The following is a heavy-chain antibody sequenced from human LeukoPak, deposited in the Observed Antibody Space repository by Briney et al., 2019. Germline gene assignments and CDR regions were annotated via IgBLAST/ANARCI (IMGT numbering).Heavy chain of an antibody. Sequence: GGSLRLSCAASGFTFSSYSMNWVRQAPGKGLEWVSSISSSSSYIYYADSVKGRFTISRDNAKNSLYLQMNSLRVEDTAIYYCARDRGSYRPIDYWGQGTLVTVSS. V-gene: IGHV3-21*01. CDR1: GFTFSSYS. J-gene: IGHJ4*02. CDR2: ISSSSSYI. CDR3: ARDRGSYRPIDY. D-gene: IGHD1-26*01.